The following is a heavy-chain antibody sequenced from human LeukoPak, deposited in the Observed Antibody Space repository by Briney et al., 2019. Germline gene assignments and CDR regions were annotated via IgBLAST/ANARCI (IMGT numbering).Heavy chain of an antibody. Sequence: ASVKVSCKASGYTFTSYGISWVRQAPGQGLEWMGWISAYNGNTNYAQELQGRVTMTTDTSTSTAYMELRSLRSDDTAVYYCASTSAVGATVYYYYGMDVWGQGTTVTVSS. CDR2: ISAYNGNT. CDR3: ASTSAVGATVYYYYGMDV. J-gene: IGHJ6*02. D-gene: IGHD1-26*01. CDR1: GYTFTSYG. V-gene: IGHV1-18*01.